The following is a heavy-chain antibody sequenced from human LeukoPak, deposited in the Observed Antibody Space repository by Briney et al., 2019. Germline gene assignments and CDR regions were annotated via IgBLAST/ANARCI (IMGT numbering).Heavy chain of an antibody. CDR3: ARSVCTTTTCYGYYFDY. Sequence: GESLKISGKGSGYSFISYWIGWVRQMPGKGLEWMGIIYPGDSDTRYGPSFQGQVTISADKSISTAYLQWNSLKASDTAMYYCARSVCTTTTCYGYYFDYWGQGTLVTVSS. J-gene: IGHJ4*02. D-gene: IGHD2-2*01. CDR1: GYSFISYW. CDR2: IYPGDSDT. V-gene: IGHV5-51*01.